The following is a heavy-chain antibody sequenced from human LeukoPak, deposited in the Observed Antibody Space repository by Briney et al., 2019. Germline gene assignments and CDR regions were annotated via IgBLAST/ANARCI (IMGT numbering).Heavy chain of an antibody. D-gene: IGHD3-22*01. CDR2: INQDGTEK. V-gene: IGHV3-7*01. CDR1: GFTFTTYW. J-gene: IGHJ4*02. Sequence: GESLRLSCAASGFTFTTYWMSWVRQAPGKGLEWVANINQDGTEKFYVDSVKGRFTISRDNAKNTLYLQMNSLRAEDTAVYYCASTYYYDSSGYTNWGQGTLVTVSS. CDR3: ASTYYYDSSGYTN.